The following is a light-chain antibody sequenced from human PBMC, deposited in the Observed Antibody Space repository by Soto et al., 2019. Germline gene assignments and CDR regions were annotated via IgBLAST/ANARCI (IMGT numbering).Light chain of an antibody. J-gene: IGKJ2*01. V-gene: IGKV1-12*01. CDR1: QSISSW. Sequence: DIQMTQSPSSVSASVGDRVTITCRASQSISSWLAWYQQIPGRAPKLLIYAASRLHTGVPSRFSGSGSGTDFTLTISSLQPEDFATYYCQQSHSFPRTFGQGTRLEIK. CDR3: QQSHSFPRT. CDR2: AAS.